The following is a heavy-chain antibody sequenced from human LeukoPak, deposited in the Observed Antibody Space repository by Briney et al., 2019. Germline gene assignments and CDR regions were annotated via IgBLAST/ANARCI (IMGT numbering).Heavy chain of an antibody. J-gene: IGHJ4*02. CDR3: AKDTRAPYYYDSSGSGFDY. CDR1: GFTFSSYA. V-gene: IGHV3-23*01. Sequence: QSGGSLRLSCAASGFTFSSYAMSWVRQAPGKGLEWVLAISDSGGSTYYADSVKGRFTISRDNSKNTLYLQMNSLRAEDTAVYYCAKDTRAPYYYDSSGSGFDYWGQGTLVTVSS. CDR2: ISDSGGST. D-gene: IGHD3-22*01.